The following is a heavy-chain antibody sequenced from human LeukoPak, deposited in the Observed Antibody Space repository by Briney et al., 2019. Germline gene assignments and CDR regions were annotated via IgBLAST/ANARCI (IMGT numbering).Heavy chain of an antibody. CDR3: ARQGTYSSAIGMGY. Sequence: ASVKVSCKASGYTFNNHYMYWVRQAPGQGLEWMGVINPSGGSTSYAQKFQGRVTMTRDTSTRTVYMEVNSLRSEDTAVYYCARQGTYSSAIGMGYWGQGTLVTVSA. V-gene: IGHV1-46*02. CDR2: INPSGGST. J-gene: IGHJ4*02. D-gene: IGHD6-19*01. CDR1: GYTFNNHY.